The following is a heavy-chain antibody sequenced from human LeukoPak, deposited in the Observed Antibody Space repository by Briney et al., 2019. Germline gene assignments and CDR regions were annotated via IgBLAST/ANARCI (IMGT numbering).Heavy chain of an antibody. CDR1: GLPIADFA. J-gene: IGHJ4*02. Sequence: GGSLRLSCVASGLPIADFAMHWVRQAPGKGLEWVSLISGDGVSTFYAVSVKGRFSISRDNSKNSLYLEMNSLRTEDAAMCYCAKESGKFDYWGQGTLVAVSS. CDR3: AKESGKFDY. CDR2: ISGDGVST. V-gene: IGHV3-43*02.